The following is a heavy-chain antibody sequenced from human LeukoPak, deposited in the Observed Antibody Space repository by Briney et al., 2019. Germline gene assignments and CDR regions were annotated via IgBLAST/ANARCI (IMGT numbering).Heavy chain of an antibody. V-gene: IGHV4-4*02. CDR1: GGSISSSNW. CDR2: IYHSGST. CDR3: ARASTYYDILTGYSPINWFDP. J-gene: IGHJ5*02. Sequence: SETLSLTRAVSGGSISSSNWWSWVRQPPGKGLEWIGEIYHSGSTNYNPSLKSRVTISVDKSKNQFSLKLSSVTAADTAVYYCARASTYYDILTGYSPINWFDPWGQGTLVTVSS. D-gene: IGHD3-9*01.